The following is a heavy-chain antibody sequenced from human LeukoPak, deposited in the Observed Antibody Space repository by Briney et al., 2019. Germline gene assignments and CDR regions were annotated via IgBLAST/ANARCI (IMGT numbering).Heavy chain of an antibody. J-gene: IGHJ4*02. Sequence: GGSLRLSCAASGFTFNSHAMSWVRQAPGKGLEWVSGISGSGSSTYYADSVKGRFTIYRDNSKNTLYLQMNSLRAEDTAVYYCAKVRSYSSGCCDYWGQGTLVTVSS. CDR2: ISGSGSST. CDR1: GFTFNSHA. V-gene: IGHV3-23*01. CDR3: AKVRSYSSGCCDY. D-gene: IGHD6-19*01.